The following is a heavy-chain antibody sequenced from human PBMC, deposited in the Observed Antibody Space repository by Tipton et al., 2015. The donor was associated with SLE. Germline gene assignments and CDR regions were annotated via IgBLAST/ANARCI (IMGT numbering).Heavy chain of an antibody. CDR2: IYYSGST. V-gene: IGHV4-39*01. CDR3: ARQPAAFDI. CDR1: GGSISSRDYH. J-gene: IGHJ3*02. Sequence: TLSLTCTVSGGSISSRDYHWGWIRQPPGKGLEWIGNIYYSGSTYHNPSFKSRVTISVDTSKNQFSLKLSSVTAADTAVYYCARQPAAFDIWGQGTRVTVSS.